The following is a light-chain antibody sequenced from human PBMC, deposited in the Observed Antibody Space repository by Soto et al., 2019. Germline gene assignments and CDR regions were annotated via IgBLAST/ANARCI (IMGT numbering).Light chain of an antibody. CDR1: SSNIGSNY. J-gene: IGLJ1*01. Sequence: QSVLTQPPSASGTPGQRVTISCSGSSSNIGSNYVYWYQQLPGTALKLLIYRNNQRPSGVPDRLSGSKSGTSASLAISGLRSEDEADYYCAAWDDSLGGFYVFGTGTQLTVL. V-gene: IGLV1-47*01. CDR2: RNN. CDR3: AAWDDSLGGFYV.